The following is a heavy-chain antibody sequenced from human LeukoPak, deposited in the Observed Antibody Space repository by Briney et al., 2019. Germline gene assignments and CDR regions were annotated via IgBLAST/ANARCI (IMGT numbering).Heavy chain of an antibody. J-gene: IGHJ6*03. CDR2: IYSSGST. V-gene: IGHV4-59*08. D-gene: IGHD4-17*01. CDR1: GGSIRGYY. Sequence: SETLSLTCNVSGGSIRGYYWSWIRQPPGKGLEWIGYIYSSGSTNYNPSLKSRVTISVDTSKNQFSLKLSSVTAADTAVYYCARSGENGDSSYYYYMDVWGKGTTVTISS. CDR3: ARSGENGDSSYYYYMDV.